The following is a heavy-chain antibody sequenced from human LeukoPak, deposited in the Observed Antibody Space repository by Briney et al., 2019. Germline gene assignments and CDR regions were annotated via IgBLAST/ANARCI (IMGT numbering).Heavy chain of an antibody. Sequence: PGGPLRLPCAASVFTFSSYAMLWLPQAPGKGLDGVSPISGSGGSTYYADSVKGRFTISRDNSKNTLYLQMNSLRAEDTAVYYCAKGTVSGYYNYYFDYWGQGTLVTVSS. CDR2: ISGSGGST. D-gene: IGHD3-22*01. V-gene: IGHV3-23*01. J-gene: IGHJ4*02. CDR3: AKGTVSGYYNYYFDY. CDR1: VFTFSSYA.